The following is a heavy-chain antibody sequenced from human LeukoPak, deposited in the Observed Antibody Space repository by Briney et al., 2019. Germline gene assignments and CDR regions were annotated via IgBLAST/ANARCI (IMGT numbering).Heavy chain of an antibody. V-gene: IGHV3-23*01. J-gene: IGHJ5*02. CDR3: AKKYSTGLDP. CDR2: ISGSGGNT. Sequence: PGGSLRLSCAASGFSFSSYSMKWVRQAPGKGLEWVSDISGSGGNTYYADSVKGRFTISRDNSKNTLYVQMNSLRAEDTAIYYCAKKYSTGLDPWGQGTLVTVSS. D-gene: IGHD1-26*01. CDR1: GFSFSSYS.